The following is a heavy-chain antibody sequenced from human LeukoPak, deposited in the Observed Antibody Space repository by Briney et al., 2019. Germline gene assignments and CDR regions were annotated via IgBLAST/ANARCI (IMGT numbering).Heavy chain of an antibody. V-gene: IGHV4-4*07. CDR1: GGSINSYY. Sequence: SETLSLTCTVSGGSINSYYWSWIRQPAGKGLEWIGRIYTIGTTNYNPSLKSRVTMSVDTSKNQFSLKLSSVTAADTAVYYYARAYSDYDQYFDYWGQGTLVTVSS. CDR2: IYTIGTT. D-gene: IGHD5-12*01. J-gene: IGHJ4*02. CDR3: ARAYSDYDQYFDY.